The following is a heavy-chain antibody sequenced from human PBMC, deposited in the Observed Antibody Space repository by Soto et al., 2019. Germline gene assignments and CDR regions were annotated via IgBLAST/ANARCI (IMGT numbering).Heavy chain of an antibody. CDR1: GFTFDDFT. CDR3: AKDVSGRWWYYAMDV. Sequence: EVQLVESGGAVVQPGGSLRLSCSTSGFTFDDFTMHWVRQVPGKGLEWVSVISWAGDTTVYADSVKGRFSISRDNKKKSLHLQMNSLRTEDSAIYYCAKDVSGRWWYYAMDVWGQGTTVTVS. V-gene: IGHV3-43*01. CDR2: ISWAGDTT. D-gene: IGHD2-15*01. J-gene: IGHJ6*02.